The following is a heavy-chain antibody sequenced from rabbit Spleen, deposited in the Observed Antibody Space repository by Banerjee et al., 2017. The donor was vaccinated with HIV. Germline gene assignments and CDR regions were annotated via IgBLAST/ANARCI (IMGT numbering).Heavy chain of an antibody. Sequence: EQLEESGGGLVKPEGSLTLTCKASGVSFSSNYYMCWVRQAPGKGLEWIACIDIGSSGFTYFANWAKGRFTISKTSSTTVTLQMTSLTAADTATYFCARDTSSSFSSYGMDLWGPGTLVTVS. CDR2: IDIGSSGFT. V-gene: IGHV1S45*01. J-gene: IGHJ6*01. D-gene: IGHD1-1*01. CDR3: ARDTSSSFSSYGMDL. CDR1: GVSFSSNYY.